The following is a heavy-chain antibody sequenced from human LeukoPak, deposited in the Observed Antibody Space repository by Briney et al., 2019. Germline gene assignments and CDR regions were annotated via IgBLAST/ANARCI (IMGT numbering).Heavy chain of an antibody. CDR2: IYYSGST. CDR3: ARAYSSSWYDSGCFDY. D-gene: IGHD6-13*01. V-gene: IGHV4-59*01. CDR1: GGSISSYY. J-gene: IGHJ4*02. Sequence: SQTLSLTCSVSGGSISSYYWSWIRQPPRKGLEWIGYIYYSGSTNYNPSLKSRVTISVDTSKNQFSLKLSSVTAADTAVYYCARAYSSSWYDSGCFDYWGQGTLVTVSS.